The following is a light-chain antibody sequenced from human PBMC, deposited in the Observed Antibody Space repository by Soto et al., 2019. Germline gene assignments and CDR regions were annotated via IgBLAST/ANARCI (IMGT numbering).Light chain of an antibody. CDR1: SSDVGGYNY. CDR3: CSYAGSNWV. J-gene: IGLJ3*02. CDR2: DVS. Sequence: QSALTQPRSVSGSPGQSVAISCTGTSSDVGGYNYVSWYQQHPGKAPKLMIYDVSNRPSGVPDRFSGSKSGSTASLTISGLQAEDEADYYCCSYAGSNWVFGGVTKLTVL. V-gene: IGLV2-11*01.